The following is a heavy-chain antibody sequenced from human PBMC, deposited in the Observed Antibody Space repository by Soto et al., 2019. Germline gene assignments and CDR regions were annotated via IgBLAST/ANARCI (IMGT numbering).Heavy chain of an antibody. V-gene: IGHV3-21*01. CDR1: GFTFSNYT. CDR3: ARPVSSGWYMDAFDI. D-gene: IGHD6-19*01. CDR2: ISGSSNYI. J-gene: IGHJ3*02. Sequence: PGGSLRLSCAASGFTFSNYTMNWVRQAPGKGLEWVSFISGSSNYIYYADSVKGRFTISRDNAKNSLYLQMNSLRAGDTAVYYCARPVSSGWYMDAFDIWGQGTMVTISS.